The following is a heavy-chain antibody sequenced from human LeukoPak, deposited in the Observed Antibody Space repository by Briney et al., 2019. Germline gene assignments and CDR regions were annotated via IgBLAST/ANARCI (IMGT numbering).Heavy chain of an antibody. CDR3: ARDAAAAGSPLFDY. CDR2: IYHSGST. CDR1: GGSISSGGYY. J-gene: IGHJ4*02. V-gene: IGHV4-30-2*01. D-gene: IGHD6-13*01. Sequence: SETLSLTCTVSGGSISSGGYYWSWIRQPPGKGLEWIGYIYHSGSTYYNPSLKSRVTISVDRSKNQFSLKLSSVTAADTAVYYCARDAAAAGSPLFDYWGQGTLVTVSS.